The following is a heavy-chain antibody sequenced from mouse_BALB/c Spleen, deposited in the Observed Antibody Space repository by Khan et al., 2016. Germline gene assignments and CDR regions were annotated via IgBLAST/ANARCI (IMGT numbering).Heavy chain of an antibody. CDR2: ISYSGST. D-gene: IGHD2-13*01. CDR1: GYSITSDYA. J-gene: IGHJ4*01. CDR3: ARSDYSDKDAMDY. V-gene: IGHV3-2*02. Sequence: EVQLVETGPGLVKPSQSLSLTCTVTGYSITSDYAWNWIRQFPGNRLEWMGYISYSGSTSYNPSLKSRISITRDTSKNQFFLQLNSGTSEDTATYYCARSDYSDKDAMDYWGQGTSVTVSS.